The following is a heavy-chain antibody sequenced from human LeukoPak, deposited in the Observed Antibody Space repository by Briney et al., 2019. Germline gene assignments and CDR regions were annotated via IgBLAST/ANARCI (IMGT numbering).Heavy chain of an antibody. CDR3: ARHRLLWFGEFNY. CDR1: GFTFSSYS. CDR2: IYYSGST. D-gene: IGHD3-10*01. V-gene: IGHV4-59*08. Sequence: TGGSLRLSCAASGFTFSSYSMNWVRQAPGKGLEWIGYIYYSGSTYYNPSLKSRVTISVDTSKNQFSLKLSSVTAADTAVYYCARHRLLWFGEFNYWGQGTLVTVSS. J-gene: IGHJ4*02.